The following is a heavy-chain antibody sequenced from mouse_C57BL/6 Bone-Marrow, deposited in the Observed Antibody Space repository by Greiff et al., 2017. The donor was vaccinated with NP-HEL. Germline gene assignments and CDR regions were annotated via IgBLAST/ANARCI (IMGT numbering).Heavy chain of an antibody. CDR1: GYTFTSYW. V-gene: IGHV1-55*01. J-gene: IGHJ4*01. Sequence: VQLQQPGAELVKPGASVKMSCKASGYTFTSYWITWVKQRPGQGLEWIGDIYPGSGSTNYNEKFKSKATLTVGTSSSTAYMQLSSLTSEDSAVYYCASHTGGLYYEGMDYWGQGTSVTVSS. CDR2: IYPGSGST. CDR3: ASHTGGLYYEGMDY. D-gene: IGHD2-4*01.